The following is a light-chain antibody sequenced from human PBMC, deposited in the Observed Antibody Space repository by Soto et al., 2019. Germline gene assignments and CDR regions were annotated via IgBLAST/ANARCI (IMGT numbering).Light chain of an antibody. Sequence: EIVLTQSPATLSLSPGERATLSCRASQSVSSYLAWYQQKPGQAPRLLIYDASNRATGIPARFSGSGSGTDLTLTISRLEPEDFAVYYCQQSSHWTFTCGPGTKVDIK. V-gene: IGKV3-11*01. CDR3: QQSSHWTFT. J-gene: IGKJ3*01. CDR1: QSVSSY. CDR2: DAS.